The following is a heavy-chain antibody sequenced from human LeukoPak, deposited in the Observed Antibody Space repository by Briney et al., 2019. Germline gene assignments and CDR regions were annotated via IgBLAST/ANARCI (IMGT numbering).Heavy chain of an antibody. Sequence: PGGSLRLSCAASGFTFSTYTMNWVRQAPGKGLEWVSSISSSSYIYYADSVKGRFTISRDNAKNSLYLQMNSLRVEDTAVYYCARGKVKEGMDVWGQGTTVTVSS. D-gene: IGHD4-23*01. CDR1: GFTFSTYT. J-gene: IGHJ6*02. CDR2: ISSSSYI. CDR3: ARGKVKEGMDV. V-gene: IGHV3-21*06.